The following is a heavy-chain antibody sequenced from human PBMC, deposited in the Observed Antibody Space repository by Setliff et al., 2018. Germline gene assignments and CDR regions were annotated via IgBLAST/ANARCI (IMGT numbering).Heavy chain of an antibody. CDR3: ARADDYYYYMDV. Sequence: ASVKVSCKASGYSFTDYYMYWVRQAPGQGLEWMGWINSNGGGTNYAQNFQGRVTMTRDTSISTVYMELSSLRFDDTAVYYCARADDYYYYMDVWGKGTTVTVSS. J-gene: IGHJ6*03. CDR1: GYSFTDYY. CDR2: INSNGGGT. V-gene: IGHV1-2*02.